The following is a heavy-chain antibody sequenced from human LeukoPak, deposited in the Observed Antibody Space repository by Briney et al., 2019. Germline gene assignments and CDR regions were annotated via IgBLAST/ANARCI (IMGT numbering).Heavy chain of an antibody. J-gene: IGHJ5*02. Sequence: ASVKVSCKASGYTFTGYYMHWVRQAPGQGLEWMGWINPNSGGTNYAQKFQGRVTMTRDTSISTAYMELSSLRSEDTAVYYCARQEGGLRGNWFDPWGQGTLVTVSS. CDR3: ARQEGGLRGNWFDP. V-gene: IGHV1-2*02. CDR1: GYTFTGYY. D-gene: IGHD4-17*01. CDR2: INPNSGGT.